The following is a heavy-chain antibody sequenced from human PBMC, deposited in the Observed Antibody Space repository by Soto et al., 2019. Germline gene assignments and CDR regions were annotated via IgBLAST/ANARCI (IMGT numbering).Heavy chain of an antibody. CDR3: AKCSFGGSYYFPFDY. V-gene: IGHV3-23*01. CDR2: ISGSGTNT. D-gene: IGHD1-26*01. Sequence: RLSCAASGFTFSSYAMSWVRQAPGKGLEWVSSISGSGTNTYYADSVRGRFTISSDNSKNTLYLQMNSLRVEDTAVYYRAKCSFGGSYYFPFDYWGQGTLVTVSS. CDR1: GFTFSSYA. J-gene: IGHJ4*02.